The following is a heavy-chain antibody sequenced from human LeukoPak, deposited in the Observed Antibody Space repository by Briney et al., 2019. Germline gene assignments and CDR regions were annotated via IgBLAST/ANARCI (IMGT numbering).Heavy chain of an antibody. CDR2: ISSSTNTTI. CDR3: ARVTGDRFDY. D-gene: IGHD7-27*01. V-gene: IGHV3-48*04. CDR1: GFTFSSYT. Sequence: GGSLRLSCAASGFTFSSYTMNWVRQAPGKGLEWVSYISSSTNTTIYYADSVKGRFTISRDSAKNSLYLQMNSLRADDTAVYYCARVTGDRFDYWGQGTLVTVSS. J-gene: IGHJ4*02.